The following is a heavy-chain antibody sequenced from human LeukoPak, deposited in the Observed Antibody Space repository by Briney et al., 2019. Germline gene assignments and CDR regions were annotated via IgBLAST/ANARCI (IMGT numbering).Heavy chain of an antibody. D-gene: IGHD4/OR15-4a*01. V-gene: IGHV3-30*03. Sequence: GRSLRLSCAASGFSFSNYGMHWFRQAPGKGPEWVAVISYDGSNKYYPDSVKGRFTISKDNSKNMLYLQMNSLRAEDTAVYYCARDLGAQTMVFFDPWGQGTLVTVSS. CDR3: ARDLGAQTMVFFDP. J-gene: IGHJ5*02. CDR2: ISYDGSNK. CDR1: GFSFSNYG.